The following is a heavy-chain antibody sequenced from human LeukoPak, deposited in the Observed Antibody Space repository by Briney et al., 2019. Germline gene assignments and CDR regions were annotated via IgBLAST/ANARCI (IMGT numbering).Heavy chain of an antibody. V-gene: IGHV5-51*01. D-gene: IGHD3-16*01. CDR1: GYNFTRHW. CDR3: ARHSVSRTSPSDAFNI. CDR2: IYPGDSRT. Sequence: GESLKISCKGSGYNFTRHWIGWVRQMPGKGLEWMGIIYPGDSRTRYSPSFQGQVTVSVDKSISTAYLQWSSLKASDTAMHYCARHSVSRTSPSDAFNIWGQGTLVTVSS. J-gene: IGHJ3*02.